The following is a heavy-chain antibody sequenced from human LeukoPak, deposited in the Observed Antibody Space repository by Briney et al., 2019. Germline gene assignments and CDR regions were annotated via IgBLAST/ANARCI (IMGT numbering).Heavy chain of an antibody. J-gene: IGHJ5*02. CDR2: LYYDGST. CDR3: ARAGNYDTSGYYSSSKRFDP. V-gene: IGHV4-59*11. Sequence: SETLSLTCFVSGGSIRSHDWSWIRQPPGKGLEWVGHLYYDGSTNYNPSLKSRVTIAVDTSNNQFSLELSSVTAADTAVYYCARAGNYDTSGYYSSSKRFDPWGQGTLVTVSS. CDR1: GGSIRSHD. D-gene: IGHD3-22*01.